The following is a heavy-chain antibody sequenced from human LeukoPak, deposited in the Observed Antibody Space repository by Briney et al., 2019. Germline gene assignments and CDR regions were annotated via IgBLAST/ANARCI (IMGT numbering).Heavy chain of an antibody. J-gene: IGHJ4*02. CDR1: GFTFSSYA. Sequence: GGSLRLSCAASGFTFSSYAMSWVRQAPGERLEWVSAISGSGGSTYYADSVKGRFTISRDNSKNTLYLQMNSLRAEDTAVYYCARLYSSSWYWSSGWYVLPFDYWGQGTLVTVSS. CDR2: ISGSGGST. V-gene: IGHV3-23*01. D-gene: IGHD6-13*01. CDR3: ARLYSSSWYWSSGWYVLPFDY.